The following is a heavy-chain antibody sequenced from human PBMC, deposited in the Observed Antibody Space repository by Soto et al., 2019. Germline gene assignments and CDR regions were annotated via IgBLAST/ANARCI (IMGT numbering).Heavy chain of an antibody. V-gene: IGHV4-59*08. CDR1: GTSISSTFW. J-gene: IGHJ4*02. CDR3: ARHNYGSGSTYFDY. D-gene: IGHD3-10*01. CDR2: IYYSGST. Sequence: SETLSLTCFVSGTSISSTFWWSWIRQPPGKGLEWIGYIYYSGSTNYNPSLKSRVTISVDTSKNQFSLKLNSMTAADTAVYYCARHNYGSGSTYFDYWGQGTLVTVSS.